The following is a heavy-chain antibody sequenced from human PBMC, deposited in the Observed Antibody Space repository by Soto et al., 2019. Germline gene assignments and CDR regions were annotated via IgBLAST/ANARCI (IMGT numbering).Heavy chain of an antibody. Sequence: PGGSLRLTCAASGVAFGDYSMHWVRQAPGKGLEWVSGISWNSGKIAYADSVKGGFTIFRDNAKNSLYLQMNSLRAEDTALYYCAKVAGWGSGTPDYYSSSMDVWGQGTTVTVSS. D-gene: IGHD3-10*01. CDR3: AKVAGWGSGTPDYYSSSMDV. J-gene: IGHJ6*02. CDR1: GVAFGDYS. V-gene: IGHV3-9*01. CDR2: ISWNSGKI.